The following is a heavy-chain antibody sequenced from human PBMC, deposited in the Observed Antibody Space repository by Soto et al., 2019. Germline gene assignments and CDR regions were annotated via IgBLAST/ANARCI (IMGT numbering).Heavy chain of an antibody. CDR3: VRDLGCISTSCYSLADYYYGMDV. V-gene: IGHV1-69*12. D-gene: IGHD2-2*01. Sequence: QVQLVQSGAEVKKPGSSVKVSCKASGGTFSSYAISWVRQAPGQGLEWMGGIIPIFGTANYAQKFQGRVTITADESTSTAYMELSSLRSEDTAVYYCVRDLGCISTSCYSLADYYYGMDVWGQGTTVTVSS. CDR1: GGTFSSYA. CDR2: IIPIFGTA. J-gene: IGHJ6*02.